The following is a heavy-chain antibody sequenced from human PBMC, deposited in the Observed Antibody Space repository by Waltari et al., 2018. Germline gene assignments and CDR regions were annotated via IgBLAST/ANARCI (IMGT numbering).Heavy chain of an antibody. J-gene: IGHJ4*02. CDR2: FDPEDGET. CDR1: GYTLTELS. V-gene: IGHV1-24*01. D-gene: IGHD2-2*01. CDR3: ATYIVVVPAAMAPFDY. Sequence: QVQLVQSGAEVKKPGASVKVSCKVSGYTLTELSMHWVRQAPGKGLEWLGGFDPEDGETIYAQKFQGRVTMTEDTSTDTAYMELSSLRSEDTAVYYCATYIVVVPAAMAPFDYWGQGTLVTVSS.